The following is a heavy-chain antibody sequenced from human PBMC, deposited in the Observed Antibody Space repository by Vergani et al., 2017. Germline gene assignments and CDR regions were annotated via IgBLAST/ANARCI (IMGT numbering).Heavy chain of an antibody. Sequence: QVQLVQSGAEVKKPGASVKVSCKASGYPFTSYYMHWVRQAPGQGLEWMGIINPSGGSTSYAQKFQGRVTMTRDTSTSTVYMELSSLRSEDTAVYYCARDFGRTMIADYWGQGTLVTVSS. CDR1: GYPFTSYY. CDR3: ARDFGRTMIADY. D-gene: IGHD3-22*01. CDR2: INPSGGST. V-gene: IGHV1-46*01. J-gene: IGHJ4*02.